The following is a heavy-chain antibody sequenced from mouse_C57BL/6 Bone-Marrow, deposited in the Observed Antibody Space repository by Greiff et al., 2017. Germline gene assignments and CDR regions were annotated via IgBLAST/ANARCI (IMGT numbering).Heavy chain of an antibody. CDR1: GYTFTDYY. CDR3: ARGLLITTVVAPYAMDY. CDR2: INPYNGGT. D-gene: IGHD1-1*01. Sequence: SGPVLVKPGASVKMSCKASGYTFTDYYMNWVKQSHGKSLEWIGVINPYNGGTSYNQKFKGKATLTVDKSSSTAYMELNSLTSEDSAVYYCARGLLITTVVAPYAMDYWGQGTSVTVSS. J-gene: IGHJ4*01. V-gene: IGHV1-19*01.